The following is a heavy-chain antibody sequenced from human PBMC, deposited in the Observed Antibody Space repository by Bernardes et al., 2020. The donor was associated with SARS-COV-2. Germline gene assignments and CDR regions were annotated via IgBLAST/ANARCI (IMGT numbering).Heavy chain of an antibody. D-gene: IGHD5-12*01. V-gene: IGHV3-7*01. CDR1: GFHFSSYW. Sequence: GSLRPSCAASGFHFSSYWMTWVRQAPGKGLEWVANMKRDGSEKYYVDSVKGRFTISRDNAKNSLYLQRNSLRAEDTAVYYCARDRGYGCFDFWGQGTLVTVSS. CDR3: ARDRGYGCFDF. J-gene: IGHJ4*02. CDR2: MKRDGSEK.